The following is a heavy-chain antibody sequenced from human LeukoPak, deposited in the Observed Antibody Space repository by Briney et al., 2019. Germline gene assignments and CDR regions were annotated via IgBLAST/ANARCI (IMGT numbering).Heavy chain of an antibody. D-gene: IGHD3-22*01. J-gene: IGHJ4*02. Sequence: SVKVSCKASGGTFSSYAISWVQQAPGQGLEWMGGIIPIFGTANYAQKFQGRVTITADKSTSTAYMELSSLRSEDTAVYYCARDPPHYYDSSGYYNFDYWGQGTLVTVSS. CDR2: IIPIFGTA. V-gene: IGHV1-69*06. CDR1: GGTFSSYA. CDR3: ARDPPHYYDSSGYYNFDY.